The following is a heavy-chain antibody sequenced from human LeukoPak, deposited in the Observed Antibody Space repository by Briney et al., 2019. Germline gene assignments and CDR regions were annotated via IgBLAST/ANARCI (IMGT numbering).Heavy chain of an antibody. CDR2: IYYSGST. D-gene: IGHD5-18*01. Sequence: PSETLSLTCTVSGGSISSYYWSWIRRPPGKGLEWIGYIYYSGSTNYNPSLKSRVTISVDTSKNQFSLKLSSVTAADTAVYYCARLEWYSYALTDWGQGTLVTVSS. CDR1: GGSISSYY. J-gene: IGHJ4*02. CDR3: ARLEWYSYALTD. V-gene: IGHV4-59*08.